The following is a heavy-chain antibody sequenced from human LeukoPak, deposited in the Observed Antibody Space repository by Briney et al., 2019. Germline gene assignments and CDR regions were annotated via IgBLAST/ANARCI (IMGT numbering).Heavy chain of an antibody. CDR3: ARDQGYCSGGSCYAYDY. CDR2: IWYDGSNK. Sequence: PGGSLRLSCAASGFTFSSYSMTWVRQAPGKGLEWVAVIWYDGSNKYYADSVKGRFTISRDNSKNTLYLQMNSLRAEDTAVYYCARDQGYCSGGSCYAYDYWGQGTLVTVSS. D-gene: IGHD2-15*01. J-gene: IGHJ4*02. CDR1: GFTFSSYS. V-gene: IGHV3-33*08.